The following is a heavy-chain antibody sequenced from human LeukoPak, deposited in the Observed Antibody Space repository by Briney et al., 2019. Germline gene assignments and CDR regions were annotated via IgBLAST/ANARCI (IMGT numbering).Heavy chain of an antibody. Sequence: HGESLKISCKTSGYSFTSYWISWVRQMPGKGLEWMGIIYPGDSDTRYSPSFQGQVTISADKSISTAYLQWSSLKASDSAMYYCATNTMFRGIHAFDIWGQGTMVTVSS. V-gene: IGHV5-51*01. J-gene: IGHJ3*02. D-gene: IGHD3-10*01. CDR2: IYPGDSDT. CDR1: GYSFTSYW. CDR3: ATNTMFRGIHAFDI.